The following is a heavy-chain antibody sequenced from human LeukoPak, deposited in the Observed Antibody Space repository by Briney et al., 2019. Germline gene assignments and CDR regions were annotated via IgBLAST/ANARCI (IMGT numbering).Heavy chain of an antibody. V-gene: IGHV3-23*01. CDR1: GFTFSSYA. CDR2: ISGSGGST. J-gene: IGHJ4*02. Sequence: GGSLRLSCAASGFTFSSYAMSWVRQAPGKGLGWVSAISGSGGSTYYADSVKGRFTISGDNSKNTLYLQMNSLRAEDTAVYYCAKECCSSTSCSGPLDYWGQGTLVTVSS. CDR3: AKECCSSTSCSGPLDY. D-gene: IGHD2-2*01.